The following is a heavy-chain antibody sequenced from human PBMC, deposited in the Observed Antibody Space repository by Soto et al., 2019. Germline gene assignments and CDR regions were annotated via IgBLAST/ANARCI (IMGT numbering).Heavy chain of an antibody. Sequence: QVQLVQSGAEVTKPGASVKVSCKASGYTFTSYDINWVRQATGQGLEWMGWMNPNSGNTGYAQKFQGRVTMTRDTSMSTAYMEVTSLRSADTAVYYCARGVSYYYDKPGYYRNWNFDFWGRGTLLTVSS. CDR2: MNPNSGNT. J-gene: IGHJ2*01. D-gene: IGHD3-22*01. V-gene: IGHV1-8*01. CDR3: ARGVSYYYDKPGYYRNWNFDF. CDR1: GYTFTSYD.